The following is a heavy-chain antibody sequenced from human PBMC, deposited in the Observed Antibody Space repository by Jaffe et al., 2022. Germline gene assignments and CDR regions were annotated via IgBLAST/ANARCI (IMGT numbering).Heavy chain of an antibody. D-gene: IGHD2-15*01. Sequence: EVQLVESGGGLVKPGGSLRLSCAASGFTFSNAWMSWVRQAPGKGLEWVGRIKSKTDGGTTDYAAPVKGRFTISRDDSKNTLYLQMNSLKTEDTAVYYCTTDRVYCSGGSCYSSYYFDYWGQGTLVTVSS. V-gene: IGHV3-15*01. CDR2: IKSKTDGGTT. CDR3: TTDRVYCSGGSCYSSYYFDY. CDR1: GFTFSNAW. J-gene: IGHJ4*02.